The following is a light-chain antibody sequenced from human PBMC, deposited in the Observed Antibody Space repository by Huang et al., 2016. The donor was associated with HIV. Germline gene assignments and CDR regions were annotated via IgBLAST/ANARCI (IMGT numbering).Light chain of an antibody. CDR2: KAS. CDR1: QSVTIW. Sequence: DIQMTQSPSTLSAAVGDRVTITCRASQSVTIWLAWFQQKPGKAPKLLIYKASTLESGVPSRCSGSGSGKEFTITIDSQQPDDVATYYCQQYSRSATFGQGTKLEIK. J-gene: IGKJ2*01. CDR3: QQYSRSAT. V-gene: IGKV1-5*03.